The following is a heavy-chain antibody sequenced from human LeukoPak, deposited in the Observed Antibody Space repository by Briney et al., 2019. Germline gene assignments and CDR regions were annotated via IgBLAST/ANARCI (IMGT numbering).Heavy chain of an antibody. V-gene: IGHV1-18*01. J-gene: IGHJ4*02. Sequence: ASVKVSCKASGYTFSSYGITWVRQAPGQGLEWMGWISVHNGNTDYAQEFQGRLTMTTDTSTSTAYMEVRSLRSGDTAVYYCATRKSTVTTEFDNWGQGTLVIVSS. CDR1: GYTFSSYG. D-gene: IGHD4-17*01. CDR2: ISVHNGNT. CDR3: ATRKSTVTTEFDN.